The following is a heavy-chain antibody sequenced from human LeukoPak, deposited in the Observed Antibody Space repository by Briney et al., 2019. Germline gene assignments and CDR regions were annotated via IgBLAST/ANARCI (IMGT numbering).Heavy chain of an antibody. J-gene: IGHJ4*02. Sequence: ASVNVSCKASGGTFSSYAISWVRQAPGQGLEWMGWMNPNSGNTGYAQKFQGRVTMTRNTSISTAYMELSSLRSEDTAMYYCARGRVDYDFDYWGQGTLVTVSS. CDR1: GGTFSSYA. CDR3: ARGRVDYDFDY. D-gene: IGHD3-3*01. CDR2: MNPNSGNT. V-gene: IGHV1-8*02.